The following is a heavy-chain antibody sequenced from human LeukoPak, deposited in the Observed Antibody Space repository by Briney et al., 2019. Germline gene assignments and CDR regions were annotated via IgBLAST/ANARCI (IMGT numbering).Heavy chain of an antibody. CDR2: ISANSGST. J-gene: IGHJ4*02. V-gene: IGHV3-23*01. CDR3: ATRGYSYGYPDY. CDR1: GFTFRNYA. Sequence: GGSLRLSCAASGFTFRNYAMSWVRQAPRKGLGWVSTISANSGSTYYADSVKGRFTISRDNSKNTLYLQMNSLRVEDTAVYYCATRGYSYGYPDYWGQGILVIVSS. D-gene: IGHD5-18*01.